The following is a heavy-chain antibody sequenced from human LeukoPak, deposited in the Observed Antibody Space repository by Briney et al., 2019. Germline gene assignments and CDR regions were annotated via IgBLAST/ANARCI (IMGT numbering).Heavy chain of an antibody. CDR3: ARGLTIVGGVSDPRIRGH. V-gene: IGHV1-2*02. CDR1: GYIFTGYY. CDR2: INCNSGGT. Sequence: ASVKVSCKASGYIFTGYYMHWVRQAPGQGLEWMGWINCNSGGTNYPQKFQGRVSMTRDTSISTVYLEVSRLTSDDTAVYYCARGLTIVGGVSDPRIRGHWGQGTLVTVSS. D-gene: IGHD3-3*01. J-gene: IGHJ4*02.